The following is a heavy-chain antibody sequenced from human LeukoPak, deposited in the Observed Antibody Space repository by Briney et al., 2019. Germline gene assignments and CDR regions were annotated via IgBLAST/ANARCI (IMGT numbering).Heavy chain of an antibody. CDR3: AKDENWGFDRRYFDY. CDR1: GFTFSSYA. CDR2: ISGSGGST. V-gene: IGHV3-23*01. J-gene: IGHJ4*02. Sequence: TGGSLRLSCAASGFTFSSYAMSWVRQAPGKWLEWVSPISGSGGSTYYADSVKGRFTISRDNSKNTLYLQMNSLRAEDTAVYYCAKDENWGFDRRYFDYWGQGTLVTVSS. D-gene: IGHD7-27*01.